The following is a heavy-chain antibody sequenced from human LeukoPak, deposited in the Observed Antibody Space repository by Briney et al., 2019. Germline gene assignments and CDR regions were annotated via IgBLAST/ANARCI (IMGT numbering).Heavy chain of an antibody. CDR2: IYYSGST. J-gene: IGHJ4*02. V-gene: IGHV4-31*03. CDR3: ARDIDSSGYQFDY. Sequence: SETLSLTCTVSGGSISSGGYYWSWIRQHPGKGLEWIGYIYYSGSTYYNPSLKSRVTISVDTSKNQLSLKLSSVTAADAAVYYCARDIDSSGYQFDYWGQGTLVTVSS. D-gene: IGHD3-22*01. CDR1: GGSISSGGYY.